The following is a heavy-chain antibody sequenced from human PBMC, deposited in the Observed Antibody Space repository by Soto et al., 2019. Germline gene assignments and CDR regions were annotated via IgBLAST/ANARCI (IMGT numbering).Heavy chain of an antibody. Sequence: SETLSLTCTVSGGSISSYYWSWIRQPPGKGLEWIGYIYYSGSTNYNPSLKSRVTISVDTSKNQFSLKLSSVTAADTAVYYCARGTQRRNYFDYWGQGNLVTVSS. V-gene: IGHV4-59*01. CDR2: IYYSGST. CDR3: ARGTQRRNYFDY. CDR1: GGSISSYY. D-gene: IGHD6-25*01. J-gene: IGHJ4*02.